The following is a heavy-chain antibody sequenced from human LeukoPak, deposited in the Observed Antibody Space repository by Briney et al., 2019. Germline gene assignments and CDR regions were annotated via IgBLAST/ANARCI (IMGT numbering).Heavy chain of an antibody. CDR2: FNHSGST. Sequence: SETLSLTCAVYSDSFSDYYWTWIRQPPGGGLGWIGEFNHSGSTSYNPSLTSRVTISIDTSKKQFSMKLTSVTAADTAVYYCARVTGYSDPSTRFGLDYWGRGTLVTVSS. CDR3: ARVTGYSDPSTRFGLDY. J-gene: IGHJ4*02. D-gene: IGHD3-10*01. CDR1: SDSFSDYY. V-gene: IGHV4-34*01.